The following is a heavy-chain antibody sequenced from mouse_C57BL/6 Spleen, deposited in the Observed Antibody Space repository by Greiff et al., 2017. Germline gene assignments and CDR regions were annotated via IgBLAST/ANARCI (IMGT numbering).Heavy chain of an antibody. Sequence: QVQLKESGAELMKPGASVKLSCKATGYTFTGYGIAWVKQSPGHGLEWIGEILPGSGSTNYNEKFKGKATFTADTSSSPAYMELSSLTDEDSAIYFCERSDGSGPAPDYWGQGTTLTVSS. CDR1: GYTFTGYG. J-gene: IGHJ2*01. CDR2: ILPGSGST. CDR3: ERSDGSGPAPDY. D-gene: IGHD1-1*01. V-gene: IGHV1-9*01.